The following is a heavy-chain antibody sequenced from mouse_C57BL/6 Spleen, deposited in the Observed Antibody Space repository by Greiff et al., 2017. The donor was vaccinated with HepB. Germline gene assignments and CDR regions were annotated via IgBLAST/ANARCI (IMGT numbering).Heavy chain of an antibody. CDR1: GYTFTDYN. V-gene: IGHV1-22*01. CDR2: INPNNGGT. Sequence: EVKLQESGPELVKPGASVKMSCKASGYTFTDYNMHWVKQSHGKSLEWIGYINPNNGGTSYNQKFKGKATLTVNKSSSTAYMELRSLTSEDSAVYDCAREGSGYWFAYWGQGTLVTVSA. D-gene: IGHD3-2*02. J-gene: IGHJ3*01. CDR3: AREGSGYWFAY.